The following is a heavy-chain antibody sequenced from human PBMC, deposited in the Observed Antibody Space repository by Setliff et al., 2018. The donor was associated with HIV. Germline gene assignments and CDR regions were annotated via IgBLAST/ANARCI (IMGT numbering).Heavy chain of an antibody. CDR2: IYYSGSN. V-gene: IGHV4-59*01. D-gene: IGHD5-18*01. J-gene: IGHJ3*02. Sequence: PSETLSLTCTVSGGSISTYYWSWIRQSPGKGLEWIGYIYYSGSNKYNPSLKSRLTISVDTSKNQFSLKLRSVTAADTAFYYCARGVTHPPPFGAFDIWGLVTLVTVSS. CDR1: GGSISTYY. CDR3: ARGVTHPPPFGAFDI.